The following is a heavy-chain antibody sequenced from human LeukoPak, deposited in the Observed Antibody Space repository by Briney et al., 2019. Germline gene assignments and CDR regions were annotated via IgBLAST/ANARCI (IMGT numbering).Heavy chain of an antibody. V-gene: IGHV1-2*06. J-gene: IGHJ6*02. CDR2: INPNSGGT. Sequence: ASVKVSCKASGYTFTGYNMHWVRQAPGQGLEWMGRINPNSGGTNYAQRFQGRVTMTRDTSINTAYMELSRLRSEDTAVYYCARATHTAMVPYYYYYYGMDVWGQGTTVTVSS. D-gene: IGHD5-18*01. CDR3: ARATHTAMVPYYYYYYGMDV. CDR1: GYTFTGYN.